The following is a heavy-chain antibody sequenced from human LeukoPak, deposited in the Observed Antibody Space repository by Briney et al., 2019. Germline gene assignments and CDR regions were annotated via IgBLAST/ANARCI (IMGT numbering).Heavy chain of an antibody. V-gene: IGHV4-59*01. J-gene: IGHJ6*02. CDR1: GGSISSYY. CDR3: ARDSRYCSSTSCYTDYYYYGMDV. D-gene: IGHD2-2*02. Sequence: SETLSLTCTVSGGSISSYYWSWIRQPPGKGLEWIGYIYYSGSTNYNPSPKSRVTISVDTSKNQFSLKLSSVTAADTAVYYCARDSRYCSSTSCYTDYYYYGMDVWGQGTTATVSS. CDR2: IYYSGST.